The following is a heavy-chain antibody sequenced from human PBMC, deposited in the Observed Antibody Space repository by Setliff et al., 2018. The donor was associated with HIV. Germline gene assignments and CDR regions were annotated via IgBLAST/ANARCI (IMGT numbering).Heavy chain of an antibody. CDR1: GGSINSGSYY. V-gene: IGHV4-61*09. D-gene: IGHD2-8*01. Sequence: PSETLSLTCTVSGGSINSGSYYWNWIRQPAGKGLEWIGHISTSGTTKYNPSLKSRVTISVDTSKKHFSLRLTSVTAADTAVYYCARESPDGLDYWGQGTLVTVSS. CDR3: ARESPDGLDY. CDR2: ISTSGTT. J-gene: IGHJ4*02.